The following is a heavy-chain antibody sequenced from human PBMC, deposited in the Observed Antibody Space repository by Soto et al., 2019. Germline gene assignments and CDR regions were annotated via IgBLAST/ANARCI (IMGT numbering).Heavy chain of an antibody. V-gene: IGHV3-23*01. CDR3: AANRGYNYXYGXDV. D-gene: IGHD3-22*01. Sequence: GGSLRLSCAASGFTFSSYAMSWVRQAPGKGLEWVSAISGSGGSTYHADSVKGRFTISRDNSKNTLYLQMNSLRAEDTAVYYCAANRGYNYXYGXDVWGQGTTVTVSS. J-gene: IGHJ6*02. CDR1: GFTFSSYA. CDR2: ISGSGGST.